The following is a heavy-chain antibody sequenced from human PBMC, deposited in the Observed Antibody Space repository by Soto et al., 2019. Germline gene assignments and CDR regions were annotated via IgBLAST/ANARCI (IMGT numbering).Heavy chain of an antibody. V-gene: IGHV4-61*01. J-gene: IGHJ4*01. CDR2: IYYTGIT. CDR1: GGSISSKSYS. Sequence: PSETLSLTCSVSGGSISSKSYSWNWIRHPPGQGLQWIGYIYYTGITNYNPSLKSRVAISVDTSKNLFSLKVSSVTAADTAVYYCAKEEYSFSGRFDSWGHGTLVTVSS. CDR3: AKEEYSFSGRFDS. D-gene: IGHD3-10*01.